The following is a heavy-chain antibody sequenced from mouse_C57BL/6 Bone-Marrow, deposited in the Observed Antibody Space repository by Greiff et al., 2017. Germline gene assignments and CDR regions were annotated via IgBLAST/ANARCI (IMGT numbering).Heavy chain of an antibody. CDR1: GYAFSSYW. CDR3: ARRGGLYYDYDGGFAY. J-gene: IGHJ3*01. CDR2: IYPGDGDT. V-gene: IGHV1-80*01. Sequence: QVQLKESGAELVKPGASVKISCKASGYAFSSYWMNWVKQRPGKGLEWIGQIYPGDGDTNYNGKFKGKATLTADKSSSTAYMQLSSLTSEDSAVYFCARRGGLYYDYDGGFAYWGQGTLVTVSA. D-gene: IGHD2-4*01.